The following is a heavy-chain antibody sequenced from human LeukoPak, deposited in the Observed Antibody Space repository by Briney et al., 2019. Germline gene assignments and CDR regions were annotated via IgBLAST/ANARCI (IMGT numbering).Heavy chain of an antibody. Sequence: GESLKISCKGSGYSFSSYWIAWVRQMPGKGLEWMVSIYSGDSDTRYSPSFQGQVTISADKSISTAYLQWSSLKASDTAMYYCARSWYTNGWYYFDYWGQGTLVTVSS. CDR2: IYSGDSDT. CDR1: GYSFSSYW. V-gene: IGHV5-51*01. J-gene: IGHJ4*02. CDR3: ARSWYTNGWYYFDY. D-gene: IGHD6-19*01.